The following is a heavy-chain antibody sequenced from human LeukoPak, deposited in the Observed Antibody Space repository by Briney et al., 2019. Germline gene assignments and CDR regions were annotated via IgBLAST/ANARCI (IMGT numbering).Heavy chain of an antibody. Sequence: QPGGSLRLSCAASGFTFSSYAMSWVRQAPGKGLEWVSAISGSGGSTYYADSVKGRFTISRDNSKNTLYLQMNRLRAEDTAVYYCAKRAIRLRIMITFGGGEFDYWGQGTLVTVSS. CDR2: ISGSGGST. CDR3: AKRAIRLRIMITFGGGEFDY. V-gene: IGHV3-23*01. D-gene: IGHD3-16*01. J-gene: IGHJ4*02. CDR1: GFTFSSYA.